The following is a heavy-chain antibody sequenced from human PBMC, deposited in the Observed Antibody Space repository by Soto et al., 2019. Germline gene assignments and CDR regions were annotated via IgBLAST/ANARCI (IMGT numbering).Heavy chain of an antibody. CDR2: IYFTGST. J-gene: IGHJ4*02. D-gene: IGHD6-19*01. CDR1: GHSLSSGGYY. CDR3: ARDWGSSGWPN. Sequence: SETLSLTCTVSGHSLSSGGYYWSWICQHPGKGLEWVGYIYFTGSTLYNPSLKSRLAMSLGTSKNQFSLRLTSVTAADTAVYFCARDWGSSGWPNWGQGTLVTVSS. V-gene: IGHV4-31*03.